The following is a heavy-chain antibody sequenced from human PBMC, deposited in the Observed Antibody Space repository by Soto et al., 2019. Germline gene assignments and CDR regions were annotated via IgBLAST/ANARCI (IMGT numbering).Heavy chain of an antibody. V-gene: IGHV3-30*18. Sequence: QVQLVESGGGVVQPGRSLRLSCAASGFTFSAFGMHWVRQAPGKGLEWVAVISNDGNHEYYADSVKGRFSISRDNSKNTFYLQMNSLSSEDTAVYFCAKTITTFGGSSTGRGALLDYWGQGILVTVFS. D-gene: IGHD3-3*01. CDR2: ISNDGNHE. CDR3: AKTITTFGGSSTGRGALLDY. CDR1: GFTFSAFG. J-gene: IGHJ4*02.